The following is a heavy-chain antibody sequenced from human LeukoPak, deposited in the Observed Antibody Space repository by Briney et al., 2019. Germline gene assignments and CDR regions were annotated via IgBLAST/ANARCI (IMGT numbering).Heavy chain of an antibody. CDR3: VTDRYSDSAFGD. V-gene: IGHV3-74*01. CDR2: TNTDGSVT. D-gene: IGHD1-26*01. CDR1: GITVSTFW. Sequence: PGGSLRLSCAASGITVSTFWMHWVRQAPGEGLVWVSRTNTDGSVTNYADSVEGRFTISRDNAKNMLYLQMNDLRAEDTAVYYCVTDRYSDSAFGDWGQGTLVTVSS. J-gene: IGHJ4*02.